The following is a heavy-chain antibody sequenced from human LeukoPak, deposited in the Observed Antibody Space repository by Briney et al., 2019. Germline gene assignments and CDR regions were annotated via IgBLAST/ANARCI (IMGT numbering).Heavy chain of an antibody. CDR2: INPSGGST. V-gene: IGHV1-46*01. Sequence: GASVKVSCKASGYTFTSYYMHWVRQAPGQGLEWMGIINPSGGSTSYAQKFQGRVTMTRDMSTSTVYMELSSLRSEDTAVYYCARDLRDSSGYYFWFDPWGQGTLVTVSS. CDR1: GYTFTSYY. D-gene: IGHD3-22*01. CDR3: ARDLRDSSGYYFWFDP. J-gene: IGHJ5*02.